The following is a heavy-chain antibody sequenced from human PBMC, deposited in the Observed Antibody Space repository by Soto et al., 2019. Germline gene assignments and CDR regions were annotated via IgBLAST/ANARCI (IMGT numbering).Heavy chain of an antibody. CDR3: ATDRFSQRRLQHAY. D-gene: IGHD3-10*01. Sequence: GASGKVSCKVSGYTLTELSMHWVRQAPGKGLEWMGGFDPEDGETIYAQKFQGRVTMTEDTSTDTAYMELSSLRSEDAAVYYCATDRFSQRRLQHAYWAQGTFVT. V-gene: IGHV1-24*01. CDR1: GYTLTELS. J-gene: IGHJ4*02. CDR2: FDPEDGET.